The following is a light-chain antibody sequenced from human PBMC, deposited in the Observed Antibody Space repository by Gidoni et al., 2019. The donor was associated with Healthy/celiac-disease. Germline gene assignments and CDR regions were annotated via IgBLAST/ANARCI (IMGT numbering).Light chain of an antibody. J-gene: IGKJ1*01. V-gene: IGKV1-27*01. CDR3: QQCNSAPRT. Sequence: EIQMTQSPSSLSASVGDRVNITCRASQGISNYLAWYQQKPGKVPKLLIYAASTLQSGVPSRFSGSGSGTDFTLTISSLQPEDVATYYCQQCNSAPRTFGQGTKVEIK. CDR1: QGISNY. CDR2: AAS.